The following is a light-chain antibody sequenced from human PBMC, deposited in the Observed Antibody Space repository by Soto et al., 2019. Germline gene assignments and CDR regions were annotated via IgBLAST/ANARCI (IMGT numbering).Light chain of an antibody. J-gene: IGLJ3*02. V-gene: IGLV2-14*03. CDR1: STDVGGYTY. CDR3: SSYTSGSTLV. CDR2: EVS. Sequence: QSALTQPASVSGSPGQSITISCTGSSTDVGGYTYVSWYQQFPGKPPKLMIYEVSNRPSGVSNRFSGSKSGNTASLTISGLQAEDEADYYCSSYTSGSTLVFGGGTKSPS.